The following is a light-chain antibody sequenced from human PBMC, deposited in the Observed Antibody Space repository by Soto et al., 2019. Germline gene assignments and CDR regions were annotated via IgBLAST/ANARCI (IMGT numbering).Light chain of an antibody. CDR1: QSISSW. J-gene: IGKJ4*01. Sequence: DIQMTQSPSTLSASVGDRVTITCRASQSISSWLAWYQQKPGKPPKLLIYKASSLESGVPPRFSGSASGTEFTLTISSLQHDDFATYYCQQYNSDLLTFGGGTKVEIK. CDR3: QQYNSDLLT. V-gene: IGKV1-5*03. CDR2: KAS.